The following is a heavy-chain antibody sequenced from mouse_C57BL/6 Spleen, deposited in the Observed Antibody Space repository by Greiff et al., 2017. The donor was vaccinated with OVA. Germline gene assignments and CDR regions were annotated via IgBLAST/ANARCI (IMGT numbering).Heavy chain of an antibody. Sequence: EVKLQQSGPELVKPGASVKISCKASGYTFTDYYMNWVKQSHGKSLEWIGDINPNNGGTSYNQKFKGKATLTVDKSSSTAYMELRSLTSEDSAVYYCARRERDGYLYYFDYWGQGTSVTVSS. V-gene: IGHV1-26*01. CDR3: ARRERDGYLYYFDY. CDR1: GYTFTDYY. D-gene: IGHD2-3*01. J-gene: IGHJ4*01. CDR2: INPNNGGT.